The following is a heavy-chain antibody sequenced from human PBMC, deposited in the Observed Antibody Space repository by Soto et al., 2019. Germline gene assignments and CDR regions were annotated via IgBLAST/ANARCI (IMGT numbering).Heavy chain of an antibody. CDR2: ISSSGSTI. J-gene: IGHJ3*02. CDR3: ARDTSSGYENAFDI. D-gene: IGHD5-12*01. V-gene: IGHV3-11*01. Sequence: GGSLRLSCAASGFTFSDYYMSWIRQAPGKGLEWVSYISSSGSTIYYADSVKGRFTISRDNAKNSLYLQMNSLRAEDTAVYYCARDTSSGYENAFDIWGQGTMVTVSS. CDR1: GFTFSDYY.